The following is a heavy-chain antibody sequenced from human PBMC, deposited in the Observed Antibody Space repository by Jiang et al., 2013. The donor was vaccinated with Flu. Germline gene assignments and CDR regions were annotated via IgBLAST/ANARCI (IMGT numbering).Heavy chain of an antibody. CDR3: AKVSGSGWYGVDY. Sequence: QLLESGGGVVQPGRSLRLSCAASGFTFSSYGMHWVRQAPGKGLEWVAVISYDGSNKYYADSVKGRFTISRDNSKNTLYLQMNSLRAEDTAVYYCAKVSGSGWYGVDYWGQGTLVTVSS. CDR2: ISYDGSNK. J-gene: IGHJ4*02. CDR1: GFTFSSYG. D-gene: IGHD6-19*01. V-gene: IGHV3-30*18.